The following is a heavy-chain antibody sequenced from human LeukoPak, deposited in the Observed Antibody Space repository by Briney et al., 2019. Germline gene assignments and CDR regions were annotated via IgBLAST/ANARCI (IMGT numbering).Heavy chain of an antibody. Sequence: GGSLRLSCVGSGFTFRSNAMSWVRQAPEKGLEFVSGIYENGGTTYYADSVKGRFSISRDNSKNTLYLQMDSLRGEDTAVYYCAKDFRIGYSAHFDYWGQGALVTVSS. CDR1: GFTFRSNA. CDR2: IYENGGTT. CDR3: AKDFRIGYSAHFDY. J-gene: IGHJ4*02. V-gene: IGHV3-23*01. D-gene: IGHD2-21*01.